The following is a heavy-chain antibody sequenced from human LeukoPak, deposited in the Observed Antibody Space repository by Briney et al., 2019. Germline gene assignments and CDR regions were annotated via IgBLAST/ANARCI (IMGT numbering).Heavy chain of an antibody. J-gene: IGHJ4*02. CDR2: IYTGGRT. CDR1: GYTVSSNY. CDR3: ARDSVGATTGTLDY. Sequence: GGSLRLSCAAFGYTVSSNYMTWVRQAPGRGLEWVSVIYTGGRTFYADSVKGRFTISRDNSKNTLYLQMNSLRAEDTAVYYCARDSVGATTGTLDYWGQGTLVTVSS. V-gene: IGHV3-66*02. D-gene: IGHD1-26*01.